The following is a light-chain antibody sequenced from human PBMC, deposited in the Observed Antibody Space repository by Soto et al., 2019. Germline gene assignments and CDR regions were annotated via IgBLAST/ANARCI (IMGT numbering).Light chain of an antibody. CDR2: RAS. CDR3: LQYHNLWA. V-gene: IGKV3-15*01. J-gene: IGKJ1*01. Sequence: IVMTQSPATLSVSPGERATLSCRASQNIYSNIAWYQQRPGQAPRLLIYRASTRAPGVPARFSGSGSGTEFTLTISSLQSEDFAVYSCLQYHNLWAFG. CDR1: QNIYSN.